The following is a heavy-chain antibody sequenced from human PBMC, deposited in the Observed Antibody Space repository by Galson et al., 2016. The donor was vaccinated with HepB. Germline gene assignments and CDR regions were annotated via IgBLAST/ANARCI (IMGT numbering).Heavy chain of an antibody. CDR2: IYYSGST. CDR1: GGSISRSSSY. Sequence: TLSLTCTVSGGSISRSSSYWGWIRQPPGKGLEWIGSIYYSGSTYYNPSLKSRVTISADTSKNEFSLRLSSVTAADTAVYFCARHVRPDYYYYGMDVWGQGTTVTVSS. CDR3: ARHVRPDYYYYGMDV. J-gene: IGHJ6*02. V-gene: IGHV4-39*01.